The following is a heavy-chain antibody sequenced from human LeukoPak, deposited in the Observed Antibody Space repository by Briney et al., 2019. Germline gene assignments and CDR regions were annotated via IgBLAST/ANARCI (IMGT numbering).Heavy chain of an antibody. CDR1: GGSISSISSNNYH. D-gene: IGHD4-23*01. J-gene: IGHJ6*02. CDR3: AREMGVVTAHGIDV. V-gene: IGHV4-39*02. CDR2: IYYSGST. Sequence: SETLSLTCIVSGGSISSISSNNYHWGWIRQPPGKGLEWIGSIYYSGSTYYNPSLKSRVTMSVDTSKNQFSLKLSSVTAADTALYYCAREMGVVTAHGIDVWGQGTTVTVSS.